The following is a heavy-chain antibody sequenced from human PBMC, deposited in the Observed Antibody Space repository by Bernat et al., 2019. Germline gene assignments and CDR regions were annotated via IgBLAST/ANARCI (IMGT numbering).Heavy chain of an antibody. J-gene: IGHJ3*02. V-gene: IGHV3-23*01. D-gene: IGHD3-10*01. CDR1: GFTFSSYA. CDR3: ARALWYRESTPGAFDI. CDR2: FSGSGGST. Sequence: EVQLLESGGGLVQPGGSLRLSCAASGFTFSSYAMSWVRQAPGKGLEWVSSFSGSGGSTYYADSVKGRFTISRDNSKNTQYLQMNSLRGEDTAVYYCARALWYRESTPGAFDIWGQGTMVTVSS.